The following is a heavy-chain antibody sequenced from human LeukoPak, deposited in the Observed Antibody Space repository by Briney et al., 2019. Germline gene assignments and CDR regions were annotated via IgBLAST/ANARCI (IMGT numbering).Heavy chain of an antibody. CDR1: GGSISSGGYY. CDR2: INHSGST. Sequence: SQTLSLTCAVSGGSISSGGYYWSWIRQPPGKGLEWIGEINHSGSTNYNPSLKSRVTISVDTSKNQFSLKLNSVTAADTAVYYCARHYGPWGQGTLVTVSS. J-gene: IGHJ5*02. D-gene: IGHD3-10*01. V-gene: IGHV4-30-2*03. CDR3: ARHYGP.